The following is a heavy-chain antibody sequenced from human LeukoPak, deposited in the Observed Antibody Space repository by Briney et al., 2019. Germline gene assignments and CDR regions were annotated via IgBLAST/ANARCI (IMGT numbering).Heavy chain of an antibody. D-gene: IGHD3-22*01. CDR3: ARGSYYDTSGYYSFDY. J-gene: IGHJ4*02. CDR2: IYYSGST. CDR1: GGSISSSSFY. V-gene: IGHV4-31*03. Sequence: SETLSLTCTVPGGSISSSSFYWGWIRQPPGKGLQWIGYIYYSGSTYYNPSLKSRVTISVDTSKNQFSLKLSSVTAADTAVYYCARGSYYDTSGYYSFDYWGQGTLVTVSS.